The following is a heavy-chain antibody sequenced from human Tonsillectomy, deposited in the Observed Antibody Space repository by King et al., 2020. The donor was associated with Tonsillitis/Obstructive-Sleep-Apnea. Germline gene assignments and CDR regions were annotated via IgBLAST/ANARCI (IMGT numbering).Heavy chain of an antibody. V-gene: IGHV1-46*01. CDR1: GSTFISYY. D-gene: IGHD3-3*01. J-gene: IGHJ4*02. Sequence: VQLVQSGAEVKKPGASVKVSCKTSGSTFISYYMHWVRQAPGQGLEWMGVINPNDGSTTYAQKFQGRATMTRDKSTATVYMELSSLRSEDTAVYYCARDLIYDFGRVDYIGYYFDYWGQGTLVTVSS. CDR3: ARDLIYDFGRVDYIGYYFDY. CDR2: INPNDGST.